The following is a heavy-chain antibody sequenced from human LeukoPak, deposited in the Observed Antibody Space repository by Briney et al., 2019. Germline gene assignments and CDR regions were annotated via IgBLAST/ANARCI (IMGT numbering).Heavy chain of an antibody. J-gene: IGHJ4*02. V-gene: IGHV4-31*03. CDR1: GGSISSGGYY. D-gene: IGHD3-10*01. Sequence: SETLSLTCTVSGGSISSGGYYWSWIRQHPGKGLEWIGYIYYSGSTYYNPSLKSRVTISVDTSKYQFSLKLSSVTAADTAVYYCARVAVRGVLTDYWGQGTLVTVSS. CDR3: ARVAVRGVLTDY. CDR2: IYYSGST.